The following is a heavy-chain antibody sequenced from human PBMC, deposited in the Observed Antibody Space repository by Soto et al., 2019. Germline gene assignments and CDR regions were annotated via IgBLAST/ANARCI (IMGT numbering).Heavy chain of an antibody. CDR3: ARDADSSGLHY. CDR2: IYPAGPT. V-gene: IGHV3-53*02. D-gene: IGHD6-19*01. Sequence: EVSLVETGGGLIHPGGSLRLSCAASGFTVSGMFMNWVRQAPGKGLEWVSVIYPAGPTYYADSVKGRFTISRDNSKNNLFLQLNNLRAEDTAVYFCARDADSSGLHYWGQGILVTVSS. CDR1: GFTVSGMF. J-gene: IGHJ4*02.